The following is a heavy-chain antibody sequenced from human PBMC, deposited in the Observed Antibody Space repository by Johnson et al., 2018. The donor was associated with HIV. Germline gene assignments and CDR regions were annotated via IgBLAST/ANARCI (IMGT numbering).Heavy chain of an antibody. CDR3: STGDLVVVVGAMLLPLHDAFDI. D-gene: IGHD2-15*01. CDR2: INWNGGST. J-gene: IGHJ3*02. Sequence: VQLVESGGGVVRPGGSLRLSCAASGFAFDDYGMSWVRQAPGKGLDWVSGINWNGGSTGYAGSVKGRFPISGDNDKNSLYLQMDSLRAEDTALSYCSTGDLVVVVGAMLLPLHDAFDIWGQGTMVTVSS. V-gene: IGHV3-20*04. CDR1: GFAFDDYG.